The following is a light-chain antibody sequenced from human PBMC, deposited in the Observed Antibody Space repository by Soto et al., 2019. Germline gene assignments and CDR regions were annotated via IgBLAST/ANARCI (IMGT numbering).Light chain of an antibody. CDR3: QQRSNWPLT. J-gene: IGKJ4*01. CDR1: QSVSSY. CDR2: DAS. V-gene: IGKV3-11*01. Sequence: EIVLTQSPATLSVSPGERATLPCRASQSVSSYLAWYQQKPGHAPRLLIYDASNRANGIPARFSGSGSGTDFTLTISNLEPEDFAVYDCQQRSNWPLTFGGGTKVESK.